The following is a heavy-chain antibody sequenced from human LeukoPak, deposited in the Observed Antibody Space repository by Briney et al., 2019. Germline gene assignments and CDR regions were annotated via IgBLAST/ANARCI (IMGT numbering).Heavy chain of an antibody. V-gene: IGHV1-2*02. J-gene: IGHJ3*02. CDR3: ATASDLIEHAFDI. Sequence: ASVKVSCKASGYTFTGYYMHWVRQAPGQGLEWMGWINPNSGGTNYAQKFQGRVTMTRDTSISTAYMELSSLRSEDTAVYYCATASDLIEHAFDIWGQGTMVTVSS. CDR1: GYTFTGYY. CDR2: INPNSGGT. D-gene: IGHD3-22*01.